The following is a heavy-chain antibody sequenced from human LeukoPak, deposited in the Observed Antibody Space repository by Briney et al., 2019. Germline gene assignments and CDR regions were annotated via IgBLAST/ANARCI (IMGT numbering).Heavy chain of an antibody. CDR2: INPNSGGT. D-gene: IGHD3-3*01. Sequence: ASVKVSCKASGYTFTGCYMHWVRQAPGQGREWMGWINPNSGGTNYAQKFQGRVTMTRDTSISTAYMELSRLRSDDTAVYYCARGTAGPYYDFCSGYYDYWGQGTLVTVSS. J-gene: IGHJ4*02. CDR1: GYTFTGCY. V-gene: IGHV1-2*02. CDR3: ARGTAGPYYDFCSGYYDY.